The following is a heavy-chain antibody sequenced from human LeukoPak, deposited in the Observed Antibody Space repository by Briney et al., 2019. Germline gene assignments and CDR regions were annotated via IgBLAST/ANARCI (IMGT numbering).Heavy chain of an antibody. CDR2: IKQDGSEK. V-gene: IGHV3-7*01. D-gene: IGHD3-22*01. CDR1: GFTFSSHG. Sequence: GGSLRLSCVASGFTFSSHGMHWVRQAPGKGLEWVANIKQDGSEKYYVDSVKGRFTISRDNAKNSLYLQMNSLRAEDTAVYYCARDGFDYYDSSGYRYWGQGTLVTVSS. CDR3: ARDGFDYYDSSGYRY. J-gene: IGHJ4*02.